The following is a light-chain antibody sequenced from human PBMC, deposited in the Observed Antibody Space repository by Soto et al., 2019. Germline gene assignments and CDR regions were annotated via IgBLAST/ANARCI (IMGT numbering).Light chain of an antibody. CDR3: SSYTSSSAVV. CDR2: DVS. CDR1: SXDVGGYNY. Sequence: QSVLTQPASVSGSPGQSXTISCTXTSXDVGGYNYVSWYQQYPGKAPKLMIYDVSNRPSGVSNRFSGSKSGNTASLTISGLQAEDEADYYCSSYTSSSAVVFGGGTKLTVL. J-gene: IGLJ3*02. V-gene: IGLV2-14*01.